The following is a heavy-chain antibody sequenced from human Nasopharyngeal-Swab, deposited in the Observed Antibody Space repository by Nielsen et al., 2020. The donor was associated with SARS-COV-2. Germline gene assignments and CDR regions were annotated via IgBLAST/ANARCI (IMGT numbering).Heavy chain of an antibody. D-gene: IGHD3-10*01. J-gene: IGHJ4*02. CDR3: ARYGSGSYYFDY. CDR1: GGSISSYY. Sequence: SETLSLTCTVSGGSISSYYWSWIRQPPGKGLEWIGYIYYSGSTNYNPSLKSRVTISVDTSKNQFSLKLSSVTAADTAVYYCARYGSGSYYFDYWGQGTLVTVSS. V-gene: IGHV4-59*08. CDR2: IYYSGST.